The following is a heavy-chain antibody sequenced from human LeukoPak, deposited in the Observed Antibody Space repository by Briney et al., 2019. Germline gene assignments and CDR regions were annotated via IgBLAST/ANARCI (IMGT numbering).Heavy chain of an antibody. CDR1: GYTFTNYG. CDR2: ISIYNGNT. Sequence: ASVKVSCKASGYTFTNYGISWVRQAPGQGLEWMGWISIYNGNTDYAQKLLGRVTMTTDTSTSTAYMELRSLRSDDTAVYYCARITYDFWSGYYMPDDPWGQGTLVTVSS. V-gene: IGHV1-18*01. CDR3: ARITYDFWSGYYMPDDP. D-gene: IGHD3-3*01. J-gene: IGHJ5*02.